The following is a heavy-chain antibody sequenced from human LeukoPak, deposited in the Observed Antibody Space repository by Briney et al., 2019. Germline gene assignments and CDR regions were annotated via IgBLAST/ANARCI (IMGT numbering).Heavy chain of an antibody. V-gene: IGHV4-4*07. J-gene: IGHJ2*01. Sequence: PSETLSLTCTVSGGSISSYYWSWIRQPAGKGLEYIGRIYTSGSTSYKPSLKSRVTISEDTSKNQFSLNLSSVTAADTAVYYCARGVTAAGPYWYFDLWGRGTLVTVSS. CDR1: GGSISSYY. CDR2: IYTSGST. CDR3: ARGVTAAGPYWYFDL. D-gene: IGHD6-13*01.